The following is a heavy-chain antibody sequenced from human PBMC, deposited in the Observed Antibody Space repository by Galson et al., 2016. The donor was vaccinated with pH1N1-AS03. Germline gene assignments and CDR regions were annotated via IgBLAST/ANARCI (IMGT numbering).Heavy chain of an antibody. D-gene: IGHD2-15*01. CDR1: GFTFSSYA. CDR3: AKDEGDGYCSGGSCYKYFDY. Sequence: SLRLSCAASGFTFSSYAMSWVRQSPGKGLEWVSALSGGGVSTYYADSVKGRFTISRDNSKNTLYLQMNSLRAEYTAIYYCAKDEGDGYCSGGSCYKYFDYWGQGTLVTVSS. CDR2: LSGGGVST. V-gene: IGHV3-23*01. J-gene: IGHJ4*02.